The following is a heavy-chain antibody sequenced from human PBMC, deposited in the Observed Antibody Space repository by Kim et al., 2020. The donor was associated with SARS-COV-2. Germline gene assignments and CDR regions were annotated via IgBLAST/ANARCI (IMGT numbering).Heavy chain of an antibody. CDR1: GGSFSGYY. J-gene: IGHJ6*03. Sequence: SETLSLTCAVYGGSFSGYYWSWIRQPPGKGLEWIGEINHSGSTNYNPSLKSRVTISVDTSKNQFSLKLSSVTAADTAVYYCARGRITIFGTGTYYMDVWGKGTTVTVSS. D-gene: IGHD3-3*01. V-gene: IGHV4-34*01. CDR2: INHSGST. CDR3: ARGRITIFGTGTYYMDV.